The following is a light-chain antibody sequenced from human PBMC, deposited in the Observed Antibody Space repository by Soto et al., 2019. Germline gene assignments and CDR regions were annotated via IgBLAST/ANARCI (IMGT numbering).Light chain of an antibody. CDR3: QQYDTSARYI. CDR1: QDLNTRY. Sequence: IVLTQSPGTLSLSPGERATLSCRASQDLNTRYSAWYQQKRGQPPSLLIFATSTRGSGIPDRFSGSGSGRDFTLTISRLEPEDSAVYFCQQYDTSARYIFGQGTSLDIK. V-gene: IGKV3-20*01. J-gene: IGKJ2*01. CDR2: ATS.